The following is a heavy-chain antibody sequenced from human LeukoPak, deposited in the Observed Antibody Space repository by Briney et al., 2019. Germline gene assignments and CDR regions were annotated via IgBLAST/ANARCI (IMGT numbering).Heavy chain of an antibody. J-gene: IGHJ6*03. D-gene: IGHD4-17*01. V-gene: IGHV3-21*01. Sequence: GGSLRLSCAASRFTFSTYSMNWVRQAPGKGLEWASSISSSGSYIYSTDSLKGRFTISRDNAKNSLYLQMNSLRAEDTAVYYCARGRGYGDYRYYYYYYMDVWGKGTTVTVSS. CDR3: ARGRGYGDYRYYYYYYMDV. CDR1: RFTFSTYS. CDR2: ISSSGSYI.